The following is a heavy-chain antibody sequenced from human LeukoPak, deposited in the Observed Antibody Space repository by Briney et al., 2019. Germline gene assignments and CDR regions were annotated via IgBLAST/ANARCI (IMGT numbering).Heavy chain of an antibody. J-gene: IGHJ4*02. Sequence: PSETLSLTCAVYGGSFSGYYWSWIRQPPGKGLEWIGEINHSGSTNYNPSLKSRVTISVDTSKNQFSLKLSSVTAADTAVYYCATSRYGDPSRIYFDYWGQGTLVTVSS. CDR3: ATSRYGDPSRIYFDY. CDR1: GGSFSGYY. V-gene: IGHV4-34*01. CDR2: INHSGST. D-gene: IGHD2-21*02.